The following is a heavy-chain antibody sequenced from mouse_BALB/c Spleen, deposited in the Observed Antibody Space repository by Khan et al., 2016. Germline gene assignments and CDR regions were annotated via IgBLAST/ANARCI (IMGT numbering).Heavy chain of an antibody. J-gene: IGHJ2*01. CDR2: INTYTGEP. Sequence: QIQLVQSGPELKKPGETVKISCKASGYTFTNYGMNWVKQAPGKGLQWMGRINTYTGEPTYADDFKGRFAFSLETSANTAYLQINNLKNEDMATYFCARFRYANYWGQGTTLTVSS. CDR1: GYTFTNYG. CDR3: ARFRYANY. V-gene: IGHV9-1*02. D-gene: IGHD1-1*01.